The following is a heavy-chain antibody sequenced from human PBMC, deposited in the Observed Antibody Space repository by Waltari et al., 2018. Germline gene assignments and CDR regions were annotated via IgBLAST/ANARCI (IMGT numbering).Heavy chain of an antibody. Sequence: EVQLVESGGGLVQPGGSLRLSGAASGFPFKNFAMSWGRQAPGKGLWWGSTITESGDTFYADSVKGRFATSRDNYKNTLSLQMNSLRAEDTAVYYCAKRWAIYYFEYWGQGNLVTVSS. D-gene: IGHD3-9*01. CDR3: AKRWAIYYFEY. V-gene: IGHV3-23*04. J-gene: IGHJ4*02. CDR2: ITESGDT. CDR1: GFPFKNFA.